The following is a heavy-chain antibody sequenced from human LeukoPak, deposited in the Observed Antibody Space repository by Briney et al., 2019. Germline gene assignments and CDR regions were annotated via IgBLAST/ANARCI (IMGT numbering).Heavy chain of an antibody. Sequence: PGGSLRLSCAASGFTFSSYAMSWVRQAPGRGREWVSAISGSGGSTYYADSVKGRFTISRDNSKNTLYLQMNSLRAEDTAVYYCAKHPSGYWGYFDYWGQGTLVTVSS. CDR3: AKHPSGYWGYFDY. V-gene: IGHV3-23*01. CDR2: ISGSGGST. J-gene: IGHJ4*02. CDR1: GFTFSSYA. D-gene: IGHD3-22*01.